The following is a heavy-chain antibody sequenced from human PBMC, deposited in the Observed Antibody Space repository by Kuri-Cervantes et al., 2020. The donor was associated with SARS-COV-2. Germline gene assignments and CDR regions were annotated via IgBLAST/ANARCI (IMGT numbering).Heavy chain of an antibody. D-gene: IGHD3-3*01. CDR3: ARSAFGATYYGFWSGFDY. V-gene: IGHV4-30-4*01. CDR2: IYYSGST. CDR1: GGSISSGDYY. J-gene: IGHJ4*02. Sequence: SETLSLTCTVSGGSISSGDYYWSWIRQPPGKGLEWIGYIYYSGSTYYNPSLKSRVTISVDTSKNQFSLKLSSVTAADTAVYYCARSAFGATYYGFWSGFDYWGQGTLVTVSS.